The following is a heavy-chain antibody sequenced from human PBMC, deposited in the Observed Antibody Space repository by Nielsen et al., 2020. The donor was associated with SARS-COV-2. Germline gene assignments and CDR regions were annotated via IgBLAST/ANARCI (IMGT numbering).Heavy chain of an antibody. CDR3: ALGSRWGYFDWTKGPA. V-gene: IGHV1-69*13. J-gene: IGHJ4*02. CDR2: IIPIFGTA. CDR1: GGTFSSYA. D-gene: IGHD3-9*01. Sequence: SVKVSCKASGGTFSSYAISWVRQAPGQGLEWMGGIIPIFGTANYAQKFQGRVTITADESTSTAYMELSSLRSEDTAVYYCALGSRWGYFDWTKGPAWGQGTLVTVSS.